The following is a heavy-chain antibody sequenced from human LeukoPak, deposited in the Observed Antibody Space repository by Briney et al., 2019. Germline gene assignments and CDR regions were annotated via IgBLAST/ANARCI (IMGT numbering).Heavy chain of an antibody. CDR2: ISSSGSTI. J-gene: IGHJ4*02. CDR1: GFTFSSYE. V-gene: IGHV3-48*03. Sequence: GGSLRLSCAASGFTFSSYEMNWVRQAPGKGLEWVSYISSSGSTIYYADSVKGRFTISRDNAKNSLYLQMNSLRAEDTAVYYCARTDSWPYYFDYWGQGTLVTVSS. CDR3: ARTDSWPYYFDY. D-gene: IGHD6-13*01.